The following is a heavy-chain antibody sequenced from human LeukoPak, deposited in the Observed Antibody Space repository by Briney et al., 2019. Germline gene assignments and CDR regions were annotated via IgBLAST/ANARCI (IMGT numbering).Heavy chain of an antibody. J-gene: IGHJ4*02. D-gene: IGHD3-3*01. Sequence: PGESLKISCKASGYSFASYWIAWVRQMPGKGLEWMGVIYPGDSDTRYSPSFQGQVTISADKSIGTAYLQWSSLKASDTAMYYCARLILGAGTAGGYFDYWGQGTLVTVSS. CDR1: GYSFASYW. CDR2: IYPGDSDT. V-gene: IGHV5-51*01. CDR3: ARLILGAGTAGGYFDY.